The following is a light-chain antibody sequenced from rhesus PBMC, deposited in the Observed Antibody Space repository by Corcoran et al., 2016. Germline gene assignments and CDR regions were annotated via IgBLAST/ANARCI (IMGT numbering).Light chain of an antibody. CDR3: QQGNSNPRT. Sequence: DIQMSQSPSSLSASVGDRVTITCRASQGISSYLNWYQQKTGKAPKHLLYYANSLASGVPSRFRGSGSWTDFTLTISSLQPEDFATYYCQQGNSNPRTFGQGTKVEIK. CDR2: YAN. V-gene: IGKV1-32*02. CDR1: QGISSY. J-gene: IGKJ1*01.